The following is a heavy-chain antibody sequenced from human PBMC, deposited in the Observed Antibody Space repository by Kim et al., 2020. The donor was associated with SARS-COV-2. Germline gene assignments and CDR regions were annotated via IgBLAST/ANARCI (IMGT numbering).Heavy chain of an antibody. V-gene: IGHV7-4-1*02. J-gene: IGHJ4*02. CDR3: ARVVGGTYRYTDY. CDR2: INTDTGNP. D-gene: IGHD3-16*02. Sequence: ASVKVSCKASGYTFTNNAISWVRQAPGQGLEWMGWINTDTGNPTYAQAFTRRVAFSVDTSVTTAYLQISSLEAEDTALYYCARVVGGTYRYTDYWGQGTLVTVSS. CDR1: GYTFTNNA.